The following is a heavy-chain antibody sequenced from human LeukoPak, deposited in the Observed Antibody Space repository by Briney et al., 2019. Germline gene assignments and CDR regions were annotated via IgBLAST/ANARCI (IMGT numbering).Heavy chain of an antibody. D-gene: IGHD6-19*01. CDR2: ISYDGSNK. Sequence: PGRSLRLSCAASGFTFSSYGMHWVRQAPGKGLEWVAVISYDGSNKYYADSVKGRFTISRDNSKNTLYLQMNSLRAEDTAVYYCAKVRKAGTLLDSFDYWGQGTLVTVSS. J-gene: IGHJ4*02. CDR1: GFTFSSYG. V-gene: IGHV3-30*18. CDR3: AKVRKAGTLLDSFDY.